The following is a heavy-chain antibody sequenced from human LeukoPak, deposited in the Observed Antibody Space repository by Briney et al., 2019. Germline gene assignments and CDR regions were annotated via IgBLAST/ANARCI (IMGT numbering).Heavy chain of an antibody. D-gene: IGHD3-22*01. CDR1: GFTFSSYS. CDR2: ISSSSSYI. CDR3: ARIVYDSSGYFDY. J-gene: IGHJ4*02. Sequence: GGSLRLSCAASGFTFSSYSMNWVRQAPGKGLEWVSSISSSSSYIYYADSVKGRFTISRDNAKNSLYLQMNSLRAEDTAVYYCARIVYDSSGYFDYWGQGTLVNVSS. V-gene: IGHV3-21*01.